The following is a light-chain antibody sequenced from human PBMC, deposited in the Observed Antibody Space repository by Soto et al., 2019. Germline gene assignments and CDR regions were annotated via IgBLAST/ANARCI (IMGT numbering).Light chain of an antibody. CDR3: AACDDSLNGYV. V-gene: IGLV1-44*01. CDR1: SSNIGSNT. Sequence: QSALTQPPSASGTPGQRVTISCSGSSSNIGSNTVNWYQQLPGTAPKLLIYSNNQRPSGVPDRFSGSKSGTSASLAISGLQSEDEADYYCAACDDSLNGYVFRTGTKVT. CDR2: SNN. J-gene: IGLJ1*01.